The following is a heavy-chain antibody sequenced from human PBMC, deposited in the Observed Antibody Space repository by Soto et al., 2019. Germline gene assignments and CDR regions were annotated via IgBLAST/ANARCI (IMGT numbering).Heavy chain of an antibody. V-gene: IGHV4-30-4*01. Sequence: QVHLQESGPGLVKPSQTLSLSCTVSGDSISSPHYYWTWIRQPPGKGLEWVGYIYYTGNNFYNPALKRRVAISVDPSTNQFSLKLASVTDADTAVYFCAREPKQNYDSSPWNGGFDSWGPGTLVTVSS. CDR3: AREPKQNYDSSPWNGGFDS. CDR2: IYYTGNN. J-gene: IGHJ4*02. D-gene: IGHD3-22*01. CDR1: GDSISSPHYY.